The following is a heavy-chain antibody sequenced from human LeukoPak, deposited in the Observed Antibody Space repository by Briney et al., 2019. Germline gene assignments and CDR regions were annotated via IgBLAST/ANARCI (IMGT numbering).Heavy chain of an antibody. V-gene: IGHV4-39*01. D-gene: IGHD3-3*01. CDR1: GGSISSSSYY. CDR2: IYYSGST. CDR3: ARRPSGFIGEYYFDY. Sequence: SETLSLTCTVSGGSISSSSYYWGWLRQPPGKGLEWIGSIYYSGSTYYNPSLKSRVTISVDTSKNQFSLKLSSVTAADTAVYYCARRPSGFIGEYYFDYWGQGTLVTVSS. J-gene: IGHJ4*02.